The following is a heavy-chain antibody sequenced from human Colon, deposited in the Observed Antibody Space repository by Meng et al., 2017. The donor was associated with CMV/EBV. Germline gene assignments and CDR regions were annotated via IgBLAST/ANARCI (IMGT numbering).Heavy chain of an antibody. J-gene: IGHJ6*02. V-gene: IGHV3-30*02. CDR3: AKTTVTTSYYYYGRDV. CDR1: GFSFSRYA. Sequence: GGSLRLSCAASGFSFSRYAMNWVRQAPGKGLEWLTLISSDGSNKYYADSVKGRFTISRDNSKNTLFLQMNSLRPEDAALYDCAKTTVTTSYYYYGRDVWGQETTVTVSS. D-gene: IGHD4-17*01. CDR2: ISSDGSNK.